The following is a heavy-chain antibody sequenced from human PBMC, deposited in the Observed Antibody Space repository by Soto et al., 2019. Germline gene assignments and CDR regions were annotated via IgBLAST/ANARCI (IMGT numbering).Heavy chain of an antibody. J-gene: IGHJ6*02. CDR2: INHSGST. D-gene: IGHD6-6*01. CDR3: ARASSIAARGGRGYYGMDV. Sequence: SETLSLTCAVYGGSFSGYYWSWIRQPPGKGLEWIGEINHSGSTNYNPSLKSRVTISVDTSKNQFSLKLSSVTAADTAVYYCARASSIAARGGRGYYGMDVWGQGTTVTVSS. CDR1: GGSFSGYY. V-gene: IGHV4-34*01.